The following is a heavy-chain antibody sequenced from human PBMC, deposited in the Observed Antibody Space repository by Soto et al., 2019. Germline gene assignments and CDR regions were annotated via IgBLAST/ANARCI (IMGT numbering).Heavy chain of an antibody. CDR3: ARGPTATWASYYYYYYGMDV. V-gene: IGHV1-46*01. D-gene: IGHD5-18*01. CDR2: INPSGGST. Sequence: GASVKVSCKASGYTFTSYYMHWVRQAPGQGLEWMGIINPSGGSTSYAQKFQGRVTMTRDTSTSTVYMELSSLRSEDTAVYYCARGPTATWASYYYYYYGMDVWGQGTTVTVSS. CDR1: GYTFTSYY. J-gene: IGHJ6*02.